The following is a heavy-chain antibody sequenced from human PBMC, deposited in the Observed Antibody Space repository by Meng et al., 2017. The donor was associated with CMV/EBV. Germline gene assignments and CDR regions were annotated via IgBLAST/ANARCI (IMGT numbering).Heavy chain of an antibody. Sequence: GESLKIHCAASGFPFSNAWMSWVRQAPGKGLEWVGRIKSKSDGGTKDYAAPVKGRFTISRDDSKNTLYLQMNSLRTEDTAVYFCTTRQRILIFQVVPPHWGQGTLVTVSS. D-gene: IGHD3/OR15-3a*01. J-gene: IGHJ4*02. CDR2: IKSKSDGGTK. V-gene: IGHV3-15*01. CDR1: GFPFSNAW. CDR3: TTRQRILIFQVVPPH.